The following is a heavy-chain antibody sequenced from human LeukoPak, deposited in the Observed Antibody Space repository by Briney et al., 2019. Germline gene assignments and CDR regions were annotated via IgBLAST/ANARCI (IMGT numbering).Heavy chain of an antibody. Sequence: GGSLRLSCAASGFTFSSYGMHWVRQAPGKGLEWVAVIWYDGSNKYYADSVKGRFTISRDNSKNTLYLQMNSLRAEDTGIYFCANTVAGWDHDSWGQGTLVTVSS. CDR2: IWYDGSNK. V-gene: IGHV3-33*06. J-gene: IGHJ5*02. CDR1: GFTFSSYG. CDR3: ANTVAGWDHDS. D-gene: IGHD6-19*01.